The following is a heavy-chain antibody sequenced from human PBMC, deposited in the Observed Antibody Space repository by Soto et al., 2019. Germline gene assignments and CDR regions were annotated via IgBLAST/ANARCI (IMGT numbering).Heavy chain of an antibody. D-gene: IGHD3-3*01. V-gene: IGHV3-30-3*01. J-gene: IGHJ5*02. CDR2: ISYDGSNK. Sequence: QVQLVESGGGVVQPGRSLRLSCAASGFTFSSYAKHWVRQAPGKGLEWVAVISYDGSNKYYADSVKGRFTISRDNSKNTLYLQMNSLRAEDTAVYYCARAYYDFWRGYYGDLYWFDPWGPGTLVTVSS. CDR1: GFTFSSYA. CDR3: ARAYYDFWRGYYGDLYWFDP.